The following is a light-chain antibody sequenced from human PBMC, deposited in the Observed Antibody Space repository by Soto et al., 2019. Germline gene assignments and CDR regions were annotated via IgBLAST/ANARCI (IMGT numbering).Light chain of an antibody. Sequence: QSVLTQPPSVSAAPGQTVTISCSGSGSNIGNNYVSWYQHLPGAAPKLLIFETNRRPAGIPDRFSGSKSGTSATLDITGLQTADEGDYYCASWDNSLSDGMVFGPGTKLTV. V-gene: IGLV1-51*02. J-gene: IGLJ1*01. CDR1: GSNIGNNY. CDR3: ASWDNSLSDGMV. CDR2: ETN.